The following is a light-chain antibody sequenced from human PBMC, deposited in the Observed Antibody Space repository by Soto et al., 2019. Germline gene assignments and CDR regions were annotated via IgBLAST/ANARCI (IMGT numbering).Light chain of an antibody. J-gene: IGKJ1*01. V-gene: IGKV1-27*01. CDR1: QDIKKF. CDR3: QKYDRAPAA. CDR2: AAS. Sequence: DIQVTQSPSSLSASPGDRITITYRASQDIKKFLAWYQQKPGKVTHLLIYAASTLRPGVPSRFSGNASGTDFTLTIASLQPEDVATYYCQKYDRAPAAFGQGTKVDVK.